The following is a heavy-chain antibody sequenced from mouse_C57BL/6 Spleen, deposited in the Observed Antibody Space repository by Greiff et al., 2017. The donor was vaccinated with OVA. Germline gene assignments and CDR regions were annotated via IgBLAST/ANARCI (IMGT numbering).Heavy chain of an antibody. CDR2: IYPSDSET. J-gene: IGHJ3*01. V-gene: IGHV1-61*01. CDR3: ARGYYSNYAWFAY. D-gene: IGHD2-5*01. Sequence: QVQLKQSGAELVRPGSSVKLSCKASGYTFTSYWMDWVKQRPGQGLEWIGNIYPSDSETHYNQKFKDKATLTVDKSSSTAYMQLSSLTSEDSAVYYCARGYYSNYAWFAYWGQGTLVTVSA. CDR1: GYTFTSYW.